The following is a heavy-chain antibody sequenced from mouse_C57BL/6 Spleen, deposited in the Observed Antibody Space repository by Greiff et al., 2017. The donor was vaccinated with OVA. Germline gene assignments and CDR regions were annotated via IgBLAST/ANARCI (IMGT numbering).Heavy chain of an antibody. CDR3: ARVVILRWYFDV. D-gene: IGHD1-1*01. V-gene: IGHV1-80*01. CDR1: GYAFSSYW. CDR2: IYPGDGDT. Sequence: QIQLQQSGAELVKPGASVKISCKASGYAFSSYWMNWVKQRPGKGLEWIGQIYPGDGDTNYNGKFKGKATLTADKSSSTAYMQLSSLTSEDSAVYFCARVVILRWYFDVWGTGTTVTVSS. J-gene: IGHJ1*03.